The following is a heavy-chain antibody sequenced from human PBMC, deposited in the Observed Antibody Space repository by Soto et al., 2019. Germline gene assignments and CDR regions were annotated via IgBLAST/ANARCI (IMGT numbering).Heavy chain of an antibody. J-gene: IGHJ4*01. V-gene: IGHV3-23*01. D-gene: IGHD3-10*01. Sequence: PGGSLRLSCAASGFTFSSYSMSWVRQAPGKGLEWVSGFRTSGDGGTTYYADSVKGRFTISRDNSKNMLFLQMNSLRAEDTAIYYCAKKVNSGPGSQYFDYWGQEPWSPSPQ. CDR1: GFTFSSYS. CDR3: AKKVNSGPGSQYFDY. CDR2: FRTSGDGGTT.